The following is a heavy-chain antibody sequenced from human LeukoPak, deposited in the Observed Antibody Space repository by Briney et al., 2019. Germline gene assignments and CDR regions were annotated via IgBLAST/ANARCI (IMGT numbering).Heavy chain of an antibody. CDR2: IRYDGSNK. V-gene: IGHV3-30*02. D-gene: IGHD3-22*01. CDR1: GFTFSSYG. J-gene: IGHJ4*02. Sequence: GGSLRLSCAASGFTFSSYGMHWVRQAPGKGLEWVAFIRYDGSNKYYADSVKGRFTISRDNSKNTLYLQMNSLRAEDTAVYYRAKDDSRYYDSSGYDYWGQGTLVTVSS. CDR3: AKDDSRYYDSSGYDY.